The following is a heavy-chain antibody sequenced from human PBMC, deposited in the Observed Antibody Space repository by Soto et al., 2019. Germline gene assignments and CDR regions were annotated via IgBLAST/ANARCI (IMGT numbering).Heavy chain of an antibody. J-gene: IGHJ3*01. D-gene: IGHD2-15*01. CDR1: GYSFTSYW. Sequence: PGESLKISCKGSGYSFTSYWICWVRQMPGKGLEWMGIIYPVGSDTRYSPSFQGHVTISSDNSISTSYLQLISLKAADTAVYYFAXLGDLVHGVRNHGLCSAHDFWGQGTIVIVS. V-gene: IGHV5-51*01. CDR3: AXLGDLVHGVRNHGLCSAHDF. CDR2: IYPVGSDT.